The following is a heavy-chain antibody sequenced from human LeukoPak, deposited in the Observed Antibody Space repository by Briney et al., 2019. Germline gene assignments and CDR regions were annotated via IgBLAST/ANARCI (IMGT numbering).Heavy chain of an antibody. CDR2: FKTKSEGGTT. CDR1: GFTFSNAW. V-gene: IGHV3-15*01. D-gene: IGHD3-22*01. CDR3: TTGTGSSGPSVFDI. J-gene: IGHJ3*02. Sequence: PGGSLRLSCAASGFTFSNAWMSWVRQAPGKGLEWVGRFKTKSEGGTTDYAAPVKGRFTISRDDSKNTLYLQMNSLKSEDTAMYYCTTGTGSSGPSVFDIWGQGTMVTVSS.